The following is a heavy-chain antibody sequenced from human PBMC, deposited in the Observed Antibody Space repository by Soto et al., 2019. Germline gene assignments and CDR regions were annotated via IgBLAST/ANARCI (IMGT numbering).Heavy chain of an antibody. CDR3: ARDGVGASGWFDP. J-gene: IGHJ5*02. V-gene: IGHV3-30-3*01. CDR1: GFTFSSYA. CDR2: ISYDGSNK. Sequence: GGSLRLSCAASGFTFSSYAMHWVRQAPGKGLEWVAVISYDGSNKYYADSVKGRFTISRDNSKNTLYLQMNSLRAEDTAVYYCARDGVGASGWFDPWGQGTLVTVSS. D-gene: IGHD1-26*01.